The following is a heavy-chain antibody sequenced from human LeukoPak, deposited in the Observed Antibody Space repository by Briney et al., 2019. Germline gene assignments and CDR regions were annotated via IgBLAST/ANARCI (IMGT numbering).Heavy chain of an antibody. CDR1: GFTFSSYA. CDR2: ISGSGGST. Sequence: GGSLRLSCAASGFTFSSYATSWVRQAPGKGLEWVSAISGSGGSTYYADSVKGRFTISRDNSKNTLYLQTNSLRAEDTAVYYCAKVTNIAAKVPNYFDYWGQGTLVTVSS. CDR3: AKVTNIAAKVPNYFDY. D-gene: IGHD6-13*01. J-gene: IGHJ4*02. V-gene: IGHV3-23*01.